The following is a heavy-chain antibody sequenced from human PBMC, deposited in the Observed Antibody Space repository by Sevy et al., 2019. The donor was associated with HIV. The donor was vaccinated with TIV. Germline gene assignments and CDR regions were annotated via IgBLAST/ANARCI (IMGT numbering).Heavy chain of an antibody. J-gene: IGHJ4*02. CDR3: ATDAGRAAAYSVFDY. V-gene: IGHV3-72*01. Sequence: GGSLRLSCVASGFTFSDHYMEWVRQAPGKGLEWVGRTRNKADGYTTEYAASVKGRFTTSRDESKNSLYVQMNSLKTEDTAVYYCATDAGRAAAYSVFDYWGQGTLVTVSS. CDR2: TRNKADGYTT. D-gene: IGHD6-25*01. CDR1: GFTFSDHY.